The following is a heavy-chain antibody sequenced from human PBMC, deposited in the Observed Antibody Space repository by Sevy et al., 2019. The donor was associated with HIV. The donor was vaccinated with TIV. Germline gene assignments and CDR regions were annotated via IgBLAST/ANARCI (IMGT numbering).Heavy chain of an antibody. CDR1: GFTFSDYY. J-gene: IGHJ6*02. CDR2: ISSSGSTI. D-gene: IGHD1-1*01. V-gene: IGHV3-11*01. Sequence: GGSLRLSCAASGFTFSDYYMSWIRQAPGKGLGWVSYISSSGSTIYYADSVKGRFTISRDNAKNSLYLQMNSLRAEDTAVYYCARDSAPHWNYYYYYGMDVWGQGTTVTVSS. CDR3: ARDSAPHWNYYYYYGMDV.